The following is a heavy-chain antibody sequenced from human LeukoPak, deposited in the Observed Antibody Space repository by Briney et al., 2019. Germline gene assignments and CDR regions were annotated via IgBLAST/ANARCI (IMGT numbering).Heavy chain of an antibody. CDR2: IYYSGST. V-gene: IGHV4-39*07. J-gene: IGHJ6*03. Sequence: SETLSLTCTVSGGSISSSSYYWGWIRQPPGKGLEWIGSIYYSGSTYYNPSLKSRVTISVDTSKNQFSLKLSSVTAADTAVYYCASRYCSSTSCYTPSHLQGYYYYYMDVWGKGTTVTVSS. CDR1: GGSISSSSYY. CDR3: ASRYCSSTSCYTPSHLQGYYYYYMDV. D-gene: IGHD2-2*02.